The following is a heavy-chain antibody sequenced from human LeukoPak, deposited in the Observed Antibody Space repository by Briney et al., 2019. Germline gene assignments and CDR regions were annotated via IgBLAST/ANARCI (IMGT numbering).Heavy chain of an antibody. D-gene: IGHD2/OR15-2a*01. CDR2: ISSSSSYI. CDR1: GFTFSSYS. CDR3: ARDFHDYGDY. Sequence: GGSLRLSCAASGFTFSSYSMNWVRQAPGKGLEWVSSISSSSSYIYYADSVKGRFTISRDNAKNSLYLQMDSLRAEDTAVYYCARDFHDYGDYWGQGTLVTVSS. V-gene: IGHV3-21*01. J-gene: IGHJ4*02.